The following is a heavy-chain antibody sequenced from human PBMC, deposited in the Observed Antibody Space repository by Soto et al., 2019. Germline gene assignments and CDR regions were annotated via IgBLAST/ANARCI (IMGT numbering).Heavy chain of an antibody. D-gene: IGHD3-3*02. V-gene: IGHV3-66*01. CDR3: AREPFSDYYYYGLDV. Sequence: QLVESGGGLVQPGGSLRLSCAASGFSVSRRYMTWVRQAPGKGLEWVSIIDLGGIAHYTDSGKGRFTISTDSSQNTVYLQMTSLIAEDTAVYFCAREPFSDYYYYGLDVWGQGTTVTFSS. J-gene: IGHJ6*02. CDR1: GFSVSRRY. CDR2: IDLGGIA.